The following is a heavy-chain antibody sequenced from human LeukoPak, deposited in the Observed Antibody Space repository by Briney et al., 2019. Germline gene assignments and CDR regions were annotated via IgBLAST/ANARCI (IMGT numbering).Heavy chain of an antibody. CDR1: GFTFSSYG. J-gene: IGHJ4*02. CDR3: ATYRQVLLPFES. Sequence: PGGSLRLSCAASGFTFSSYGMHWVRQAPGKGLEWVAFVRYDGSNKYYADSVKGRFTISRDNSKSTLFLQMNSLRAEDTAIYYCATYRQVLLPFESWGQGTLVTVSS. CDR2: VRYDGSNK. V-gene: IGHV3-30*02. D-gene: IGHD5-18*01.